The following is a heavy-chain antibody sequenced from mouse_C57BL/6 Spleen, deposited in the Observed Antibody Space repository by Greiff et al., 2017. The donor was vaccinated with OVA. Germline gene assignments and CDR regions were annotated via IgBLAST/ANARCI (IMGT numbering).Heavy chain of an antibody. D-gene: IGHD1-1*01. CDR2: INPSSGYT. V-gene: IGHV1-7*01. CDR3: ARWCTVALDAMDY. Sequence: VQLQQSGAELAKPGASVKLSCTASGFTFTSYWMHWVKQRPGQGLEWIGYINPSSGYTKYNQKFKDKATLTADKSSSTAYMQLSSLACRDSAVYYGARWCTVALDAMDYWGQGTSVTVSS. CDR1: GFTFTSYW. J-gene: IGHJ4*01.